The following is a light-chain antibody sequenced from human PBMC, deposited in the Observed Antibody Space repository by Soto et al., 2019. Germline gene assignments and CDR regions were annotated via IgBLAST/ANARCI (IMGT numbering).Light chain of an antibody. Sequence: EIVLTQSPATLSLSPGERATLSCRASQSVSSYLAWYQQKPGQAPRLLIYGASSRATGIPDRFSGSGSGTDFTLTISRLEPEDFAVYYCQQYGSSPPTFGQGTKGDIK. J-gene: IGKJ1*01. CDR2: GAS. CDR1: QSVSSY. CDR3: QQYGSSPPT. V-gene: IGKV3-20*01.